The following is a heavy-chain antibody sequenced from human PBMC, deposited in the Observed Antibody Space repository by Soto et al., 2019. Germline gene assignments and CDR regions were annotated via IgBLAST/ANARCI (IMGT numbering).Heavy chain of an antibody. D-gene: IGHD4-17*01. V-gene: IGHV1-69*13. J-gene: IGHJ4*02. CDR2: IIPIFGTA. Sequence: GASVKFSCKASGGTFSSYAISWVRQAPGQGLEWMGGIIPIFGTANYAQKFQGRVTITADESTSTAYMELSSRRSEDRAVFYGERVFVYGDSYLAYGGKGTLVPVSS. CDR1: GGTFSSYA. CDR3: ERVFVYGDSYLAY.